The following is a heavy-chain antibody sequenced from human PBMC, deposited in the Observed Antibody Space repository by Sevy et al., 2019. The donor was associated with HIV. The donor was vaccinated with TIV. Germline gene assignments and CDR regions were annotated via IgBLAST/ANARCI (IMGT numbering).Heavy chain of an antibody. CDR3: ARGGGDFWSGYYGYYYYGMDV. V-gene: IGHV1-2*02. Sequence: ASVKVSCKASGYTFTGYYMHWVRQAPGQGLEWMGWINPNSGGTNYGQKFQGRVTMTRDTSISTAYMELSRLRSDDTAVYYCARGGGDFWSGYYGYYYYGMDVWGQRTTVTVSS. CDR2: INPNSGGT. J-gene: IGHJ6*02. D-gene: IGHD3-3*01. CDR1: GYTFTGYY.